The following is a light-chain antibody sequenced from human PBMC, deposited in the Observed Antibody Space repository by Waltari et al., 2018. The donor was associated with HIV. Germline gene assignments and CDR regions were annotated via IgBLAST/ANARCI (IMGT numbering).Light chain of an antibody. J-gene: IGLJ1*01. V-gene: IGLV3-1*01. CDR1: KLGAKY. CDR3: QAWDSSTGV. Sequence: SYELTQPPSVSVSPGQPASITCSGDKLGAKYACWYQRKPGQAPVLVIYQDSKRPSGIPERFSGSNSGNTATLTISGTQAMDEADYYCQAWDSSTGVFGTGTKVTVL. CDR2: QDS.